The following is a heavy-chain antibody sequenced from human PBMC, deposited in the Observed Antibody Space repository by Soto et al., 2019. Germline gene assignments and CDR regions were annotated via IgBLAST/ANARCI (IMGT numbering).Heavy chain of an antibody. J-gene: IGHJ4*02. CDR1: GFTFSDYY. V-gene: IGHV3-11*01. CDR2: ISSSGSTI. Sequence: GGSLRLSCAASGFTFSDYYMSWIRQAPGKGLEWVSYISSSGSTIYYADSVKGRFTISRDNAKNSLYLQMNSLRAEDTAVYYCARASSPYYDFWSGYWDYWGQGTLVTVSS. CDR3: ARASSPYYDFWSGYWDY. D-gene: IGHD3-3*01.